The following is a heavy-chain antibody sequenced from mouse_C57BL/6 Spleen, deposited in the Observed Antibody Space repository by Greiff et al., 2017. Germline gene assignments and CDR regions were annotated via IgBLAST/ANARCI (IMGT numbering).Heavy chain of an antibody. CDR2: ISSGSSTI. J-gene: IGHJ2*01. CDR3: ARPGALYYFDY. V-gene: IGHV5-17*01. Sequence: EVQLVESGGGLVKPGGSLKLSCAASGFTFSDYGMHWVRQAPEKGLEWVAYISSGSSTIYYADTVKGRFTISRDNAKNTLFLQMTRLRSEGTAMYYCARPGALYYFDYWGQGTTLTVSS. CDR1: GFTFSDYG.